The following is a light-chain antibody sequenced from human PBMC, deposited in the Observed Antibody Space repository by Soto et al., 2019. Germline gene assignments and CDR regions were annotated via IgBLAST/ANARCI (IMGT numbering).Light chain of an antibody. V-gene: IGKV3-15*01. CDR1: QSVNSA. Sequence: EIVMTQPPATLSVSPGERTTLFCRASQSVNSALAWYQQKPGQVPRLLIYGASTRATGVPARFSGSGSGTDFTLTISSLQSEDFAVYYCQQYHDWPPTFGQGTKVDI. CDR3: QQYHDWPPT. J-gene: IGKJ1*01. CDR2: GAS.